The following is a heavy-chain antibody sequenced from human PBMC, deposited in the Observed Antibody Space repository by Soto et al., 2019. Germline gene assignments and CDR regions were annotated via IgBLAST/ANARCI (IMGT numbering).Heavy chain of an antibody. J-gene: IGHJ4*02. CDR1: GGSFSGYY. Sequence: QVQLQQWGAGLLKPSETLSLTCAVYGGSFSGYYWSWIRQPPGKGLEWIGEINHSGSTNYNPSLKSRVTLSVDTSKNQFSLNLNSVTAADTAVYYCARCRRDSSGYYYVYYFDYWGQGTLVTVSS. D-gene: IGHD3-22*01. CDR3: ARCRRDSSGYYYVYYFDY. CDR2: INHSGST. V-gene: IGHV4-34*01.